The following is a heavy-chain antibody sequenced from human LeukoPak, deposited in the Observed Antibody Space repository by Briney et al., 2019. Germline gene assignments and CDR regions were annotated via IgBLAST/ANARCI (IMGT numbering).Heavy chain of an antibody. J-gene: IGHJ4*02. CDR3: AKVSSVAGTLDY. CDR1: GFTFDDYA. D-gene: IGHD6-19*01. V-gene: IGHV3-9*01. CDR2: ISWNSGSI. Sequence: GGSLRLSCAASGFTFDDYAMHWVRQAPGKGLEWVSGISWNSGSIGYADSVKGRFTISRDNAKNSLYLQMNSLRAEDTALYYCAKVSSVAGTLDYWGQGTQVTVSS.